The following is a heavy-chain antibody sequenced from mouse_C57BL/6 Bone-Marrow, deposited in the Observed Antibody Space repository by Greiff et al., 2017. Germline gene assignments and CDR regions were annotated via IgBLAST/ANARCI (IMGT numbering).Heavy chain of an antibody. V-gene: IGHV1-81*01. CDR1: GYTFTSYG. Sequence: VQLVESGAELARPGASVKLSCKASGYTFTSYGISWVKQRTGQGLEWIGEIYPRSGNTYYNEKFKGKATLTADKSSSTAYMELRRLTSEDSAVYFCARRRGSYYRGFAYWGQGTLVTVSA. J-gene: IGHJ3*01. CDR3: ARRRGSYYRGFAY. CDR2: IYPRSGNT. D-gene: IGHD1-1*01.